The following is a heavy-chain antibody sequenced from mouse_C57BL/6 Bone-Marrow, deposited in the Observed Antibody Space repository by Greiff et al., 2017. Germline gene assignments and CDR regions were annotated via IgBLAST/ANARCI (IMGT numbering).Heavy chain of an antibody. Sequence: EVKLVESGEGLVKPGGSLKLSCAASGFTFSSYAMSWVRQTPEKRLEWVAYISSGGDYIYYADTVKGRFTISRDNARNTLYLQMSSLKSEDTAMYYCTREGPHYYGSSYGYFDYWGQGTTLTVSS. CDR2: ISSGGDYI. CDR3: TREGPHYYGSSYGYFDY. D-gene: IGHD1-1*01. CDR1: GFTFSSYA. J-gene: IGHJ2*01. V-gene: IGHV5-9-1*02.